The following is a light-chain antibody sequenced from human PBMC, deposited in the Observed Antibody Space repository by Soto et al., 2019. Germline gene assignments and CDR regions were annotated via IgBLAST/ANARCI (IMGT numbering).Light chain of an antibody. Sequence: EIVLTQSPATLSLSPGEIATLSCRASQSVTSNLAWYQQKPGQAPRLLIYDASNRATGIPARFSGSGSGTDFTLTISSLEPEDFAVYYCQQRNNWPTFGPGTKVDIK. CDR3: QQRNNWPT. CDR1: QSVTSN. CDR2: DAS. J-gene: IGKJ3*01. V-gene: IGKV3-11*01.